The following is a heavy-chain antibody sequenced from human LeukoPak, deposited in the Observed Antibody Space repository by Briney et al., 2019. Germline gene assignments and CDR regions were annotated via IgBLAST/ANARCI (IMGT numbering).Heavy chain of an antibody. Sequence: GGSLRLSCAASGFTFSSYAMSWVRQAPGKGLEWVSAISGSGGSTYYADSVKGRFSISRDNSNNTLYLQMNSLRAEDTAVYYCAKRTGRDTREYWGQGTLVTVSS. CDR2: ISGSGGST. CDR1: GFTFSSYA. V-gene: IGHV3-23*01. CDR3: AKRTGRDTREY. J-gene: IGHJ4*02. D-gene: IGHD5-18*01.